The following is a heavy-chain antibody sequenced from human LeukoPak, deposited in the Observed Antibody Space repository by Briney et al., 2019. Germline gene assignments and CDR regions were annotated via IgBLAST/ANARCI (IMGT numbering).Heavy chain of an antibody. CDR3: ARAGIVGATGWFDP. V-gene: IGHV4-39*07. CDR1: GGSISSSSYY. CDR2: IYYSGST. D-gene: IGHD1-26*01. J-gene: IGHJ5*02. Sequence: PSETLSLTCTVSGGSISSSSYYWGWIRQPPGKGLEWIGSIYYSGSTNYNPSLKSRVTMSVDTSKNQFSLKLSSVTAADTAVYYCARAGIVGATGWFDPWGQGTLVTVSS.